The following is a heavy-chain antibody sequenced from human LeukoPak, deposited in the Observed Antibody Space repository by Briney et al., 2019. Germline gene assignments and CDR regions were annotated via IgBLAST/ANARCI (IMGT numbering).Heavy chain of an antibody. Sequence: QAGGSLRLSCAASGFTFSSYAMSWVRQAPGKGLEWVSAISGSGGSTYYADSVKGRFTISRDNSKNTLYLQMNSLRAEDTAVYYCAKDRLPYYYYYYGMDVWGQGTTVTVSS. CDR3: AKDRLPYYYYYYGMDV. D-gene: IGHD6-25*01. J-gene: IGHJ6*02. V-gene: IGHV3-23*01. CDR1: GFTFSSYA. CDR2: ISGSGGST.